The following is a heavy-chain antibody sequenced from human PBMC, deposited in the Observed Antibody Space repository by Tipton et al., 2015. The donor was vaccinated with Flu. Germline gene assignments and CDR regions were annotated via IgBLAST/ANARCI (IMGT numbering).Heavy chain of an antibody. CDR2: IYASGST. D-gene: IGHD6-19*01. Sequence: TLSLTCTVTGGSLSDYYWSWIRQPAGGGLEWIGRIYASGSTNYDSSLKSRVTISVDTSKNHFSLNLKYVTAADTAVYYCARGGGVAVAGLWGQGTLVTVSS. J-gene: IGHJ4*02. V-gene: IGHV4-4*07. CDR1: GGSLSDYY. CDR3: ARGGGVAVAGL.